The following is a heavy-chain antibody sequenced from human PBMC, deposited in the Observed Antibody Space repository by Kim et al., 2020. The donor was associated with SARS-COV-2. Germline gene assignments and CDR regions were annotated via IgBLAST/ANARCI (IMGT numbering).Heavy chain of an antibody. V-gene: IGHV3-74*01. CDR2: T. Sequence: TRHAKSVKGRFTISADNAKNPLYLQMNSLRAEDTAVYYCARDLVAATLYNWVDPWGQGTLVTVSA. CDR3: ARDLVAATLYNWVDP. J-gene: IGHJ5*02. D-gene: IGHD5-12*01.